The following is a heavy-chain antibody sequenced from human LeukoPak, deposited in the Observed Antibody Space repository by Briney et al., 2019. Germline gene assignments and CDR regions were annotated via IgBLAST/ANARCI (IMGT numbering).Heavy chain of an antibody. CDR1: GFTFSGYG. Sequence: GGSLRLSCAASGFTFSGYGMHWVRQAPGKGLEWVAVISYGGSNKYYADSVKGRFTISRDNSKNTLYLQMNSLRAEDTAVYYCAKGSSGDYWGQGTLVTVSS. D-gene: IGHD6-6*01. J-gene: IGHJ4*02. CDR2: ISYGGSNK. CDR3: AKGSSGDY. V-gene: IGHV3-30*18.